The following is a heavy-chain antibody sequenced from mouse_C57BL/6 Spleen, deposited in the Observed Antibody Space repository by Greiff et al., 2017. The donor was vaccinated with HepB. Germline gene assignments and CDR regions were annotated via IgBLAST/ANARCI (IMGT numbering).Heavy chain of an antibody. V-gene: IGHV1-39*01. Sequence: EVQVQQTGPELVKPGASVKISCKASGYSFTDYNMNWVKQSNGKSLEWIGVINPNYGTTSYNQKFKGKATLTVDQSASTADMQPNSLTSEDSAVYYCAILYGYFDVWGTGTTVTVSS. CDR2: INPNYGTT. J-gene: IGHJ1*03. CDR1: GYSFTDYN. CDR3: AILYGYFDV.